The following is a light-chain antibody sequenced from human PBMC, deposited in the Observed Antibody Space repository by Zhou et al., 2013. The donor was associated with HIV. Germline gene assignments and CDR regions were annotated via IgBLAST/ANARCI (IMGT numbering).Light chain of an antibody. CDR3: QQSYTTPWT. J-gene: IGKJ1*01. CDR1: QSISSW. Sequence: DIQMTQSPSTLSASVGDRVTITCRASQSISSWLAWYQQKPGKAPKLLIYKASSLESGVPSRFSGSGSGTDFTLTINSLQPEDFASYHCQQSYTTPWTFGQGTRVEIK. CDR2: KAS. V-gene: IGKV1-5*03.